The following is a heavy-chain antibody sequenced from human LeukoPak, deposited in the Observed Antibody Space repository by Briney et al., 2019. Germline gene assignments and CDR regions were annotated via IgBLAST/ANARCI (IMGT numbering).Heavy chain of an antibody. CDR3: ARDIRQQLGLGGFDP. CDR2: INPNSGGT. V-gene: IGHV1-2*02. J-gene: IGHJ5*02. CDR1: GYTFTGYY. D-gene: IGHD6-13*01. Sequence: ASVKVSCKASGYTFTGYYMHWVRQAPGHRLEWMGWINPNSGGTNYAQKFQGRVTMTRDTSISTAYMELSRLRSDDTAVYYCARDIRQQLGLGGFDPWGQGTLVTVSS.